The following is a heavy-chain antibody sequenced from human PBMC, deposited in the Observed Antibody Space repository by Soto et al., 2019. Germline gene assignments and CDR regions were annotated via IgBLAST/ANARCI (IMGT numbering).Heavy chain of an antibody. CDR3: ARETNSSHHNFDY. V-gene: IGHV3-48*03. J-gene: IGHJ4*02. Sequence: GGSLRLSCAASGFMFSDYAMDWVRQAPGKGLEWVSYFSRTDNTVQYADSVKGRFIISRDNVANSLYLQMHSLTAEDTAIYYCARETNSSHHNFDYWGPGNLVTVSS. CDR1: GFMFSDYA. D-gene: IGHD5-18*01. CDR2: FSRTDNTV.